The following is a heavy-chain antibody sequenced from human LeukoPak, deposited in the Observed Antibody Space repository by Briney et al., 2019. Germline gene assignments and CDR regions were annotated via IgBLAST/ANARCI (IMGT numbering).Heavy chain of an antibody. V-gene: IGHV3-74*01. CDR1: GFTFSLSW. CDR3: VRGAGPGTPFD. J-gene: IGHJ1*01. CDR2: INYDARSR. Sequence: PGGSLRLSCAASGFTFSLSWMHWFRQAPGKGLEWVSSINYDARSRTYADSVKGRLTISRDNAGNTLFLQMNSLRVEDSAIYSCVRGAGPGTPFDWGQGILVTVSS. D-gene: IGHD1-1*01.